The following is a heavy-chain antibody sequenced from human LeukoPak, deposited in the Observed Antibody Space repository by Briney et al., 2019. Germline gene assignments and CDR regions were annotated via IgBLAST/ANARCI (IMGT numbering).Heavy chain of an antibody. CDR3: AREILRFDI. CDR2: INTNTGNP. J-gene: IGHJ3*02. CDR1: GYTFTSYA. Sequence: GASVKVSCKASGYTFTSYAMNWVRQAPGQGLEWMGWINTNTGNPTYAQGFTGRFVFSLDTSVSTAYLQISSLMPEDTAKYYCAREILRFDIWGQGTMVTVSS. V-gene: IGHV7-4-1*02.